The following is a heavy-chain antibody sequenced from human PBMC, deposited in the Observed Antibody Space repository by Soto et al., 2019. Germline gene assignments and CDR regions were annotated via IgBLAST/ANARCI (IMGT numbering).Heavy chain of an antibody. CDR3: ARLASGWYSFDY. D-gene: IGHD6-19*01. CDR2: ISAYNGNT. J-gene: IGHJ4*02. Sequence: GASVKVCCKASGYTFTSYGISWARQAPGQGLEWMGWISAYNGNTNYAQKLQGRVTMTTDTSTSTAYMELRSLRSDDTAVYYCARLASGWYSFDYWGQGTLVTVSS. V-gene: IGHV1-18*01. CDR1: GYTFTSYG.